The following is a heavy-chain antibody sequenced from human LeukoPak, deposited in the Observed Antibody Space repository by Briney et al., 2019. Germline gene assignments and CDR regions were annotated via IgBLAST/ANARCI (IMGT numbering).Heavy chain of an antibody. CDR3: AASRWLLSHYFDY. CDR1: GFSFSSSA. J-gene: IGHJ4*02. D-gene: IGHD3-3*01. CDR2: IVVGSGNT. V-gene: IGHV1-58*01. Sequence: ASVKVSCKASGFSFSSSAVQWVRQARGQRLEWIGWIVVGSGNTNYAQKFQERVTITRDMSTSTAYMELSSLRSEDTAVYYCAASRWLLSHYFDYWGQGTLVTVPS.